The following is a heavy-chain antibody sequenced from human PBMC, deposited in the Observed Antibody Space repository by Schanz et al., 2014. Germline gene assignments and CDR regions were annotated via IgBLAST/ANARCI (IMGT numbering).Heavy chain of an antibody. Sequence: EVQLVESGGGLVQPGGSLRLSCEASGFSFGNYGMSWVRQAPGKGLEWVSGFDAHDGRAYYPDSVKGRFTISRDNSKNTLFLQMNSLRAEDTAVYYCARDHTTESYYSAGPPIDYWGQGTLLTVSS. V-gene: IGHV3-23*04. CDR2: FDAHDGRA. J-gene: IGHJ4*02. D-gene: IGHD1-26*01. CDR3: ARDHTTESYYSAGPPIDY. CDR1: GFSFGNYG.